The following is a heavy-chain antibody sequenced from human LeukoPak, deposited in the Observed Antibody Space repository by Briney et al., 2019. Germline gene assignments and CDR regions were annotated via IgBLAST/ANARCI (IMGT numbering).Heavy chain of an antibody. V-gene: IGHV3-30*02. D-gene: IGHD6-19*01. Sequence: GGSLRLSCAGSGFSFSSYGMHWVRQAPGKGLEWMAFIRSDGSNKYYADSMKGRFTISRDNSKNTLYLQMNILRAEDTAVYYCARILDSAWGELGYWGQGTLVTVSS. CDR1: GFSFSSYG. CDR2: IRSDGSNK. CDR3: ARILDSAWGELGY. J-gene: IGHJ4*02.